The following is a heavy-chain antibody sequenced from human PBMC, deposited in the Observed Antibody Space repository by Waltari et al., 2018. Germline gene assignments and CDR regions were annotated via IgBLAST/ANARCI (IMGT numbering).Heavy chain of an antibody. CDR3: ATTTTMGGYNWFGP. CDR1: GSPLDSFY. J-gene: IGHJ5*02. Sequence: EVKLVESGGTLVQPGGSLSLSCAASGSPLDSFYLNWFRQVPGKGLEWVAYVSDSGGVTYYADSVEGRFTVSRDNAENSIFLQMNNLRSEDSAVYFCATTTTMGGYNWFGPWDLGTLVTVSS. D-gene: IGHD4-17*01. V-gene: IGHV3-48*01. CDR2: VSDSGGVT.